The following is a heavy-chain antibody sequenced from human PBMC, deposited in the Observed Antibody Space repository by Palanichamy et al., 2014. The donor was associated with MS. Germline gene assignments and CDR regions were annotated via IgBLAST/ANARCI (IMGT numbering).Heavy chain of an antibody. CDR3: TRDPITMIRGFVFAGWFDP. J-gene: IGHJ5*02. CDR2: IWNDGSDK. V-gene: IGHV3-33*01. CDR1: GFSFNDYG. Sequence: QAQLAESGGGVVRPGKSLRLSCVASGFSFNDYGMHWVRQAPGKGLEWVAVIWNDGSDKYYADSVKGRFTISRDNSKNTLYLQMNSLRVEDTAVYYCTRDPITMIRGFVFAGWFDPWGQGTPVTVSS. D-gene: IGHD3-10*01.